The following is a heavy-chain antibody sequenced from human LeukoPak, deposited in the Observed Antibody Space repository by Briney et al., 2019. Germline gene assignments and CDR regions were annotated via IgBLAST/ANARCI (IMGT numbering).Heavy chain of an antibody. CDR3: ARKSGVDV. Sequence: PGGSLRLSCAASGFTFSNYWMTSVRQAPGKGLEWVANIKQDGSEKYYVDSVKGRFTISRDNAKNSLSLQMNSLRAEDTAVYYCARKSGVDVWGQGTTVTVSS. J-gene: IGHJ6*02. CDR2: IKQDGSEK. CDR1: GFTFSNYW. V-gene: IGHV3-7*01.